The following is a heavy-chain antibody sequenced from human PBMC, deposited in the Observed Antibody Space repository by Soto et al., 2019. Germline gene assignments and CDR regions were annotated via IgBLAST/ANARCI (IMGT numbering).Heavy chain of an antibody. CDR1: GGTFSTYA. J-gene: IGHJ4*02. V-gene: IGHV1-69*01. D-gene: IGHD1-26*01. Sequence: QVQLVQSGAEVKKPGSSVKVSCKASGGTFSTYAITWVRQAPGQGLEWLGGIIPIFGTTDYARKFQGRVTITAAASTSTVFIDLSSLTSEDTAVYYCARGVGAYYCDYWGQGTLVTVSS. CDR2: IIPIFGTT. CDR3: ARGVGAYYCDY.